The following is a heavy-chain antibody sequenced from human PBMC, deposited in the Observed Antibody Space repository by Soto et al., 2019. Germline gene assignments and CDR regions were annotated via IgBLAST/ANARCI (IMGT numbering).Heavy chain of an antibody. D-gene: IGHD6-13*01. CDR3: ARGPSGYSSSWYYSDAFDI. CDR1: GYTFTGYY. V-gene: IGHV1-2*02. J-gene: IGHJ3*02. Sequence: ASVKVSCKASGYTFTGYYMHWVRQAPVQGLEWVGWINPNRGGTNYAQKFQGRVTMTRDTSISTAYMELCRLRSDETAVYYCARGPSGYSSSWYYSDAFDIWGQGTMVTV. CDR2: INPNRGGT.